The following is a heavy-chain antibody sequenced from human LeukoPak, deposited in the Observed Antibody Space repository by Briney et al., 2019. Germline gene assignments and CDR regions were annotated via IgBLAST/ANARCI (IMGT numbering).Heavy chain of an antibody. V-gene: IGHV4-59*01. D-gene: IGHD2-2*01. CDR3: ARSHRGHIVVVPAARGSWFDP. Sequence: SETLSLTCTVSGGSISSYYWSWIRQPPGKGLEWIGYIYYSGSTNYNPSLKSRVTISVDTSKNQFSLKLSSVTAADTAVYYCARSHRGHIVVVPAARGSWFDPWSQGTLVTVSS. J-gene: IGHJ5*02. CDR1: GGSISSYY. CDR2: IYYSGST.